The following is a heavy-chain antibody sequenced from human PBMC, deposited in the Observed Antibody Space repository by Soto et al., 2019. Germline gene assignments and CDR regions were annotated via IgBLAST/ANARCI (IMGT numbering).Heavy chain of an antibody. CDR1: GFTFSSYG. Sequence: QVPLVESGGGVVQPGRSLRLSCAASGFTFSSYGMHWVRQAPGKGLEWVAVISYDGSNKYDADSVKGRFTNSRDTSKNTLYLQMNSLRAEDTAVYYCAKDGPYDTSLGAFYIWGQGTRVTVSS. J-gene: IGHJ3*02. CDR3: AKDGPYDTSLGAFYI. V-gene: IGHV3-30*18. CDR2: ISYDGSNK. D-gene: IGHD3-22*01.